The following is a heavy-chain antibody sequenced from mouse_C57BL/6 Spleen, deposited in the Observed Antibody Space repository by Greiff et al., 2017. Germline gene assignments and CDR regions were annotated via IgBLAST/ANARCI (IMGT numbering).Heavy chain of an antibody. V-gene: IGHV1-82*01. CDR3: ARSSYWAMDY. J-gene: IGHJ4*01. D-gene: IGHD1-1*01. CDR1: GYAFSSSW. CDR2: IYPGDGDT. Sequence: VQLQQSGPELVKPGASVKISCKASGYAFSSSWMNWVKQRPGKGLEWIGRIYPGDGDTNYNGKFKGKATLTADKSSSTAYMQLSSLTSEDSAVYFCARSSYWAMDYWGQGTSVTVSS.